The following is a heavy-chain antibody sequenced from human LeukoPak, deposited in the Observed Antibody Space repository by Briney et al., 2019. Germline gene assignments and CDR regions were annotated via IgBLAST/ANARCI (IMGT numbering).Heavy chain of an antibody. Sequence: SVKVSCKASGGTFSSYAISWVRQAPGQGLEWMGGIIPIVGTANYAQKFQGRVTITADESTSTAYMELSSLRSEDTAVYYCARGVYYYDSSGYYHSGYYFDYWGQGTLVTVSS. J-gene: IGHJ4*02. CDR2: IIPIVGTA. D-gene: IGHD3-22*01. CDR3: ARGVYYYDSSGYYHSGYYFDY. CDR1: GGTFSSYA. V-gene: IGHV1-69*13.